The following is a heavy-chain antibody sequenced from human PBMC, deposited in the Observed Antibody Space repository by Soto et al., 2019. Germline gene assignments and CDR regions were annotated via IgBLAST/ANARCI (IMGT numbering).Heavy chain of an antibody. J-gene: IGHJ6*02. CDR3: AKDTDPFYYYYGMDV. V-gene: IGHV3-30*18. CDR2: ISYDGSNK. Sequence: QVQLVESGGGVVQPGRSLRLSCAASGFTFSSYGMRWVRQAPGKGLEWVAVISYDGSNKYYADSVKGRFTISRDNSKNTLYLQMNSLRAEDTAVYYCAKDTDPFYYYYGMDVWGQGTTVTVSS. CDR1: GFTFSSYG.